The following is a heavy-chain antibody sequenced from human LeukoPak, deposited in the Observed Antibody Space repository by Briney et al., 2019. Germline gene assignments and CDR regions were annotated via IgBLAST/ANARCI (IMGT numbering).Heavy chain of an antibody. Sequence: GGSLRLSCAASGFTFSSYGMSWVRQAPGKGLEWVSGINWNGGSTGYADSVKGRFTISRDNAKNSLYLQMNSLRAEDTALYYCARDVSAARSQTFDYWGQGTLVTVSS. V-gene: IGHV3-20*04. CDR1: GFTFSSYG. CDR3: ARDVSAARSQTFDY. J-gene: IGHJ4*02. D-gene: IGHD6-6*01. CDR2: INWNGGST.